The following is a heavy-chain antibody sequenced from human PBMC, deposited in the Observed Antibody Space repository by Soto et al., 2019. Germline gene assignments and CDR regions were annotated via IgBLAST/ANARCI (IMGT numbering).Heavy chain of an antibody. CDR2: INHSGST. V-gene: IGHV4-34*01. CDR1: GGSFSGYY. CDR3: ARGDYYDSSGYRWFDP. D-gene: IGHD3-22*01. Sequence: SETLSLTCAVYGGSFSGYYWSWIRQPPGKGLEWIGEINHSGSTNYNPSLKSRVTISVDTSKNQFSLKLSSVTAADTAVYYCARGDYYDSSGYRWFDPWGQGTLVTVSS. J-gene: IGHJ5*02.